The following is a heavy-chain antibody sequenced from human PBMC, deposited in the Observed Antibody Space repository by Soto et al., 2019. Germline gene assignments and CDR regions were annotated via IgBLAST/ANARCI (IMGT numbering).Heavy chain of an antibody. CDR1: GYTFNGYA. CDR2: INAGNGNT. CDR3: ARDNPPSCTNGVCYRSSGWEILDY. V-gene: IGHV1-3*01. D-gene: IGHD2-8*01. J-gene: IGHJ4*02. Sequence: ASVKVSCKASGYTFNGYAMHWVRQAPGQRLEWMGWINAGNGNTKYSQKFQGRVTITRDTSASTAYMELSSLRSEDTAVYYCARDNPPSCTNGVCYRSSGWEILDYWGKGTLVTVSS.